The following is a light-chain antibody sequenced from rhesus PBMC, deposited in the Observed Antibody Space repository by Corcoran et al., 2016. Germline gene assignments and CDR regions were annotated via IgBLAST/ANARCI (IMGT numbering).Light chain of an antibody. CDR2: GAS. V-gene: IGKV1-36*01. Sequence: DIQMTQSPSSLSASVGDRVTITCRASQGISNYLSGYQQKPGKAPKRLIYGASNLESGVPSRFSGNGSGTEFTLTISSLQPEDFAAYYCLQYNSKPLTFGGGTKVEIK. J-gene: IGKJ4*01. CDR3: LQYNSKPLT. CDR1: QGISNY.